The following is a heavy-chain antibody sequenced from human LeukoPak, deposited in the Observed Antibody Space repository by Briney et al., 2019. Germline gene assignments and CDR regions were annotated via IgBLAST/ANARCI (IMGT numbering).Heavy chain of an antibody. Sequence: ASAKVSCKASGYTFTGYYMHWVRQAPGQGLEWMGRINPNSGGTNYAQKFQGRVTMTRDTSISTAYMELSRLRSDDTAVYYCATYYYDSSGYSLPGYWGQGTLVTVSS. J-gene: IGHJ4*02. D-gene: IGHD3-22*01. CDR2: INPNSGGT. CDR3: ATYYYDSSGYSLPGY. CDR1: GYTFTGYY. V-gene: IGHV1-2*06.